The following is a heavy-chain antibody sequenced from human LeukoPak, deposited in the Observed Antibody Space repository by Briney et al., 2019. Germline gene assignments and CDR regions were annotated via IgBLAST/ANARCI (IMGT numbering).Heavy chain of an antibody. CDR3: AVSFTGHFDY. V-gene: IGHV4-39*01. J-gene: IGHJ4*02. CDR2: IYYSGST. Sequence: SETLSLTCTVSGGSISSSSYYWGWIRQPPGKGLEWIGSIYYSGSTYYNPSLKSRVTISVDTSKNQFSLKLSPVTAADTAVYYCAVSFTGHFDYWGQGTLVTVSS. CDR1: GGSISSSSYY. D-gene: IGHD2/OR15-2a*01.